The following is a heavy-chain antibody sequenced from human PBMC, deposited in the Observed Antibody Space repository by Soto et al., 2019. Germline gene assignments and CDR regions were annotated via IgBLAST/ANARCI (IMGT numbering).Heavy chain of an antibody. D-gene: IGHD3-16*01. V-gene: IGHV3-48*01. CDR2: VSRSTSAK. J-gene: IGHJ6*02. CDR3: ARDLGYGQDGYGMDV. Sequence: PGGSLRLSCVASGLNFSSHTVDWVRQAPGKGLEWVSSVSRSTSAKKYADSVKGRFTISRDKAKNSLDLQMNNLRVEDTAVYYCARDLGYGQDGYGMDVWGQGITVTVSS. CDR1: GLNFSSHT.